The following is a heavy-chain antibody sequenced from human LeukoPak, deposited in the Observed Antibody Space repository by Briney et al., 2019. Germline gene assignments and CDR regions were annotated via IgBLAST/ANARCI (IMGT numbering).Heavy chain of an antibody. Sequence: PGGSLRLSCAASGFTFSSYSMNWVRQAPGKGLEWVSSISSSSSYIYYADSVKGRFTISRDNAKNSLYLQMNSLRAEDTAVYYCARDLASSSWYWVNNWFDPWGQGTLVTVSS. J-gene: IGHJ5*02. CDR3: ARDLASSSWYWVNNWFDP. CDR2: ISSSSSYI. V-gene: IGHV3-21*01. D-gene: IGHD6-13*01. CDR1: GFTFSSYS.